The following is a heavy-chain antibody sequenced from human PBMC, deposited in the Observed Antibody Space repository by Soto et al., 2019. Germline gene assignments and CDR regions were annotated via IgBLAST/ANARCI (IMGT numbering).Heavy chain of an antibody. CDR1: GFTFSSYW. D-gene: IGHD6-19*01. Sequence: EVQLVESGGGLVQPGGSLRLSCAASGFTFSSYWMSWVRQAPGKGLEWVANIKQDGSEKYYVDSVKGRFTISRDNAKHSLYLQMNSRRAEDTAVYYCARDLGYSSGWYGFDYWGQGTLVTVSS. CDR3: ARDLGYSSGWYGFDY. J-gene: IGHJ4*02. V-gene: IGHV3-7*05. CDR2: IKQDGSEK.